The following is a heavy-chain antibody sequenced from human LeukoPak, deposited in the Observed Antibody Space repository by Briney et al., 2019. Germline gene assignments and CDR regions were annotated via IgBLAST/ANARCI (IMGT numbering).Heavy chain of an antibody. CDR3: AKARGEWAVVGPFDY. D-gene: IGHD3-10*01. CDR2: VSYNGDSK. Sequence: GGSLRLSCAASGFTFSSYSMNWVRQAPGKGLEWVATVSYNGDSKYFGDSVKGRFTISRDNSKKTVNLQMTSLRPEDTAVYYCAKARGEWAVVGPFDYWGQGTLVTVSS. CDR1: GFTFSSYS. J-gene: IGHJ4*02. V-gene: IGHV3-30*18.